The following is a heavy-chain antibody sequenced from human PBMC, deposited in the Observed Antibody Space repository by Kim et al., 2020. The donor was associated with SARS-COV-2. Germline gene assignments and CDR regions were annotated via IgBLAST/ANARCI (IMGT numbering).Heavy chain of an antibody. V-gene: IGHV3-30*18. CDR1: GFTFSSYG. J-gene: IGHJ4*02. CDR3: AKDGRRYSSGWYTPPFDY. Sequence: GGSLRLSCAASGFTFSSYGMHWVRQAPGKGLEWVAVISYDGSNKYYADSVKGRFTISRDNSKNTLYLQMNSLRAEDTAVYYCAKDGRRYSSGWYTPPFDYWGQGTLVTVSS. CDR2: ISYDGSNK. D-gene: IGHD6-19*01.